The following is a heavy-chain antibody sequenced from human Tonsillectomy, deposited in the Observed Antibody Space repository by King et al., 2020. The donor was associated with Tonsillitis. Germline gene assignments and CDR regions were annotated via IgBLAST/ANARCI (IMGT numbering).Heavy chain of an antibody. CDR3: AKESQMKGAGATIDY. V-gene: IGHV3-33*06. CDR1: GVTFSTYG. CDR2: IWYDGSNE. J-gene: IGHJ4*02. D-gene: IGHD1-26*01. Sequence: VQLVQSGGGVVQPGRSLRLSCAAAGVTFSTYGMHWVRQAPGKGLELVATIWYDGSNEYYADSVKGRFTISRDNSKNTLYLQMNSLRVEDTAVYYCAKESQMKGAGATIDYWGQGTLVTVSS.